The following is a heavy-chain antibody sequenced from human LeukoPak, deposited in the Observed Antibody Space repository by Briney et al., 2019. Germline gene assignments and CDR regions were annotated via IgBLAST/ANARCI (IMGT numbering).Heavy chain of an antibody. D-gene: IGHD5-12*01. Sequence: PGGSLRLSCAASGFTFSTYSMNCVRQAPGKGLEWVSSISSSSSYIYYADSVKGRFTISRDNAKNSLYLQLNNLRAEDTAVYYCARDPQYSGYESQLDYWGQGTLVTVSS. J-gene: IGHJ4*02. CDR3: ARDPQYSGYESQLDY. CDR2: ISSSSSYI. CDR1: GFTFSTYS. V-gene: IGHV3-21*01.